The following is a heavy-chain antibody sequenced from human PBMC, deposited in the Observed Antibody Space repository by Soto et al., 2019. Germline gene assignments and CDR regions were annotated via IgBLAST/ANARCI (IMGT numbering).Heavy chain of an antibody. Sequence: GGSLRLSCVASGFDFRSYEMNWVRQAPGKGLEWVSNIRANDESIDYADSVKGRVSVSGDNAKNSLFLEMNSLRVDDTAVYYCARETLRDAIDIWGQGTMVTVSS. V-gene: IGHV3-48*03. J-gene: IGHJ3*02. CDR2: IRANDESI. CDR3: ARETLRDAIDI. CDR1: GFDFRSYE.